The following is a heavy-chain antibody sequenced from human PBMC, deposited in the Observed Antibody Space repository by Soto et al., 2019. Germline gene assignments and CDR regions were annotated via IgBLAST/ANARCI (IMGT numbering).Heavy chain of an antibody. CDR2: IYYSGST. Sequence: SETLSLTCTVSGGSISSSSYYWGWIRQPPGKGLEWIGSIYYSGSTYYNPSLKSRVTISVDTSKNQFSLKLSSVTAADTALYYCARHYSLREYYYDSSGYTDYWGQGTLVTVSS. V-gene: IGHV4-39*01. D-gene: IGHD3-22*01. J-gene: IGHJ4*02. CDR3: ARHYSLREYYYDSSGYTDY. CDR1: GGSISSSSYY.